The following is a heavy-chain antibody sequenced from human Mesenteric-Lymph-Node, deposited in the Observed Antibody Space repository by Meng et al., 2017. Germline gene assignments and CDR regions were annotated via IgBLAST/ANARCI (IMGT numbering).Heavy chain of an antibody. V-gene: IGHV3-21*04. J-gene: IGHJ4*02. D-gene: IGHD3-10*01. CDR1: GFTFSSYS. CDR3: ARDALRGTMVRGGFDY. CDR2: ISSSSSYI. Sequence: GESLKISCAASGFTFSSYSMNWVRQAPGKGLEWVSSISSSSSYIYYADSVKGRFTISRDNAKNTLYLQMNSLRVEDTAVYYCARDALRGTMVRGGFDYWGQGTLVTVSS.